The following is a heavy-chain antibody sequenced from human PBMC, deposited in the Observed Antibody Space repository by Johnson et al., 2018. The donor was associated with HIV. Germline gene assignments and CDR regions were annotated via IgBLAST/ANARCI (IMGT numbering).Heavy chain of an antibody. D-gene: IGHD2-2*01. V-gene: IGHV3-30*03. CDR2: ISYDGSNK. CDR1: GFTFTNYW. Sequence: QVQLVESGGGVVRPGGSLRLSCAASGFTFTNYWMNWVRQAPAKGLEWVAVISYDGSNKYYADSVKGRFTISRDNSKNTVYLQMNSLRAEDTALYYCARGKLPAALRRGDAFDIWGQGTMVTVSS. CDR3: ARGKLPAALRRGDAFDI. J-gene: IGHJ3*02.